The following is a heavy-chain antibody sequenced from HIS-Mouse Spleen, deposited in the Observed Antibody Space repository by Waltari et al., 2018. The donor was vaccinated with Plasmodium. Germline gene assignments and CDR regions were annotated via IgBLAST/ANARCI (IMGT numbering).Heavy chain of an antibody. D-gene: IGHD3-9*01. CDR3: ARAPIRDAFDI. V-gene: IGHV4-34*01. CDR2: INHSGST. J-gene: IGHJ3*02. Sequence: QVQLQQWGAGLLKPSETLSLTCAVYGGSFSGYYWSWIRQPPGTGLEWIGEINHSGSTNYNPSLKSRVTISVDTSKNQFSLKLSSVTAADTAEYYCARAPIRDAFDIWGQGTMVTVSS. CDR1: GGSFSGYY.